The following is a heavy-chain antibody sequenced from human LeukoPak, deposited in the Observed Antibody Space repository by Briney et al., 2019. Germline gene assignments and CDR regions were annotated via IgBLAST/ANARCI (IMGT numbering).Heavy chain of an antibody. D-gene: IGHD5-12*01. CDR2: IIPILGIA. J-gene: IGHJ4*02. Sequence: SVKVSCTASGGTFISYAISWVRQAPGQGLEWMGRIIPILGIANYAQKFQGRVTITADKSTSTAYMELSSLRSEDTAVYYCARDVLGVATTFDYWGQGTLVTVSS. V-gene: IGHV1-69*04. CDR1: GGTFISYA. CDR3: ARDVLGVATTFDY.